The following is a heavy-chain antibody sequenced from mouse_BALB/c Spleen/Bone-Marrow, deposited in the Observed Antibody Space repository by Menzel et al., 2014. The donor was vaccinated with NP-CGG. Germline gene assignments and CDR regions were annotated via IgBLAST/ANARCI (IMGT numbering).Heavy chain of an antibody. J-gene: IGHJ4*01. CDR1: GFSLSTYG. CDR2: IWWNDNK. Sequence: QVTLKECGPGILQPSQTLILTCSFSGFSLSTYGVGWIRQPSGKGLEWLAHIWWNDNKYYTTALKSRLTISKDTSNNQVFLKIASVDTADTATYYCARIYFNYEGAVDYWGQGTSVTVSS. V-gene: IGHV8-11*01. D-gene: IGHD2-4*01. CDR3: ARIYFNYEGAVDY.